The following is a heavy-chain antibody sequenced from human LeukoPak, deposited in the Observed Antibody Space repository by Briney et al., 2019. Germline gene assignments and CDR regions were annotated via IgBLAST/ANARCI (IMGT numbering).Heavy chain of an antibody. CDR2: IIPIFGIA. J-gene: IGHJ6*02. Sequence: SVKVSCKASGGTFSSYAISWVRQAPGQGLEWMGRIIPIFGIANYAQKFQGRVTIAADKSTSTAYMELSSLRSEDTAVYYCASWFRYCSGGSCYNGMDVWGQGTTVTVSS. D-gene: IGHD2-15*01. CDR3: ASWFRYCSGGSCYNGMDV. V-gene: IGHV1-69*04. CDR1: GGTFSSYA.